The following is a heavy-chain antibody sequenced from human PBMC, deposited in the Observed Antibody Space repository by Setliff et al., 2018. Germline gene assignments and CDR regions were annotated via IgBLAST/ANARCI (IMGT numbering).Heavy chain of an antibody. CDR2: INESGDT. D-gene: IGHD3-10*01. V-gene: IGHV4-34*01. CDR3: ARVRSYGSGNYYYYYYDMDV. J-gene: IGHJ6*02. CDR1: GDSFSGYF. Sequence: SETLSLTCAIYGDSFSGYFWSWVRQSPGKGLEWIGEINESGDTNYNPSLKSLVTISVDTSKNQFSLKLSSVTAADTALYYCARVRSYGSGNYYYYYYDMDVWGQGTTVTVSS.